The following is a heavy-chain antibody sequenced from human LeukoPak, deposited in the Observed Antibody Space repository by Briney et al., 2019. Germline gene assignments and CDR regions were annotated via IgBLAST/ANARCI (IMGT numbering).Heavy chain of an antibody. V-gene: IGHV3-23*01. CDR2: ISGSGGST. CDR1: GLTFSSYA. CDR3: AKDVSRSTSCYNY. D-gene: IGHD2-2*01. J-gene: IGHJ4*02. Sequence: PGGSLRLSCAASGLTFSSYAMSWVCQAPGKGLGWVSAISGSGGSTYYADSVKGRFTISRDNSKNTLYLQMNSLRAEDTAVYYCAKDVSRSTSCYNYWGQGTLVTVSS.